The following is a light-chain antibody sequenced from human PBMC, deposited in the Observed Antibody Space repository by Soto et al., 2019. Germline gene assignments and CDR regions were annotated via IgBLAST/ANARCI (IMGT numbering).Light chain of an antibody. CDR3: RSYASSTIPVV. CDR2: DVS. V-gene: IGLV2-14*01. Sequence: QSALTQPASVSGSPGQSITISCTGTSSDVGGYNYVSWYQQPPGKAPKLMIYDVSRRPSGVSNRFSGSKSGNTASLTISGLQAEDESDYYCRSYASSTIPVVFGGGTKLTVL. CDR1: SSDVGGYNY. J-gene: IGLJ2*01.